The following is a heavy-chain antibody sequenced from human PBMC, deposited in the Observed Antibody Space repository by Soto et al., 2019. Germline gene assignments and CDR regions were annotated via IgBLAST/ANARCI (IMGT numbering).Heavy chain of an antibody. CDR2: IYDTGST. D-gene: IGHD3-9*01. CDR3: ARCPIDHNWFDP. Sequence: ETLSLTCTVSGSDITTYYWSWLRQSPGKGLEWIGHIYDTGSTTYNPSLKSRVTISVDTSNKQFSLRLTSVTAADTAVYYCARCPIDHNWFDPWGQGTLVTVSS. V-gene: IGHV4-59*01. J-gene: IGHJ5*02. CDR1: GSDITTYY.